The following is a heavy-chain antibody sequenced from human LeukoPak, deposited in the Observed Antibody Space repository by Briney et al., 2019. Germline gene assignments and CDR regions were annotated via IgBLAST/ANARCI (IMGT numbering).Heavy chain of an antibody. CDR1: GYTFTHYW. J-gene: IGHJ4*02. Sequence: GESLKISCKASGYTFTHYWIGWVRQMPGKGLEWMGFIYIGDSDTRYSASFQGQVTISADKTIDTAYLQWSSLKASDTAMYYCARRGDRAVPGPFDYWGQGTLVTVSS. CDR3: ARRGDRAVPGPFDY. V-gene: IGHV5-51*01. CDR2: IYIGDSDT. D-gene: IGHD6-19*01.